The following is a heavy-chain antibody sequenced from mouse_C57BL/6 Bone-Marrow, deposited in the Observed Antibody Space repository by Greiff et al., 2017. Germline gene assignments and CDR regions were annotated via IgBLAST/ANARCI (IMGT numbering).Heavy chain of an antibody. D-gene: IGHD4-1*01. CDR2: LYPGDVAT. CDR1: GYAFSPYW. J-gene: IGHJ2*01. Sequence: VQLQQSGAELVTPGASVKISCKVSGYAFSPYWMNLLKPRPGTGLSLIGQLYPGDVATTYNGKFKGKATLTADKSSSTAYMQLSSLTSEDSAVYFCARDWDYFDYWGQGTTLTVSS. CDR3: ARDWDYFDY. V-gene: IGHV1-80*01.